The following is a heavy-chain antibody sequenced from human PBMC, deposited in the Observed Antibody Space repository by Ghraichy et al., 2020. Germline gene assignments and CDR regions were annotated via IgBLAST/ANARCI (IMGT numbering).Heavy chain of an antibody. J-gene: IGHJ5*02. V-gene: IGHV4-39*01. CDR1: GGSISSSSYY. D-gene: IGHD2-15*01. CDR2: FYYSGST. CDR3: ARQGWQNWFDP. Sequence: SETLSLTCTVSGGSISSSSYYWGWIRQPPGKGLEWIGNFYYSGSTYYNPSLKSRVTISVDTSKNQFSLKLSSVTTADTAVYYCARQGWQNWFDPWGQGTLVTVSS.